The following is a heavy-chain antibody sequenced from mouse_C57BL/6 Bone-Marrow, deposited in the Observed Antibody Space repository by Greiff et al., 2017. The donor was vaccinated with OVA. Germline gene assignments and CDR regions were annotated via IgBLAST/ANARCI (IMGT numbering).Heavy chain of an antibody. V-gene: IGHV5-17*01. J-gene: IGHJ4*01. CDR3: ARNYYGKRYYAMDY. CDR2: ISSGSSTI. D-gene: IGHD2-1*01. CDR1: GFTFSDYG. Sequence: VQLVESGGGLVKPGGSLKLSCAASGFTFSDYGMHWVRQAPEKGLEWVAYISSGSSTIYYADTVKGRFTISRDNAKNTLFLQMTSLRSEDTAMYYCARNYYGKRYYAMDYWGQGTSVTVSS.